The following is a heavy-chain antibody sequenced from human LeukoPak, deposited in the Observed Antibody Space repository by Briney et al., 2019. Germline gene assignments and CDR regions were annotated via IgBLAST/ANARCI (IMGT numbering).Heavy chain of an antibody. CDR1: GFTFSSKA. J-gene: IGHJ4*02. D-gene: IGHD3-22*01. CDR3: AKSQSSGYYYWDY. V-gene: IGHV3-23*01. CDR2: IGGSGGGA. Sequence: GGSLRLSCAASGFTFSSKAMSWVSQAPGKGLEWVSRIGGSGGGADYADSVKGRFTISRDNSKNTLYLQMNSLRAEDTAVYYCAKSQSSGYYYWDYWGQGTLVTVSS.